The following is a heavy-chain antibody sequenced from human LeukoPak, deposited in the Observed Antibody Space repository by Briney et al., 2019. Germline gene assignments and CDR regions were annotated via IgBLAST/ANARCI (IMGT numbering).Heavy chain of an antibody. V-gene: IGHV1-69*06. CDR2: IIPIFGTT. Sequence: ASVKVSCKASGYTFTSYGIIWVRQAPGQGLEWMGGIIPIFGTTNYAQKFQDRVTITADKSTSTAYMELSSLRSEDTAVYYCARVVGLTGYSSSWYSGYYYYMDVWGKGTTVTVSS. CDR1: GYTFTSYG. J-gene: IGHJ6*03. CDR3: ARVVGLTGYSSSWYSGYYYYMDV. D-gene: IGHD6-13*01.